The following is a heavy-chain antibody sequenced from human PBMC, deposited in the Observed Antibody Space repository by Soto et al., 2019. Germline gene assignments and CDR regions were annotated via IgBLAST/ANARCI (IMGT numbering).Heavy chain of an antibody. CDR1: GYTFTSYA. V-gene: IGHV1-3*01. CDR3: ARDPGLPRYYYGSGSYAFDI. J-gene: IGHJ3*02. Sequence: GASVKVSCKASGYTFTSYAMHWVRQAPGQRLEWMGWINAGNGNTKYSQKFQGRVTITRDTSASTAYMELSSLRSEDTAVYYCARDPGLPRYYYGSGSYAFDIWGQGTMVTVPS. D-gene: IGHD3-10*01. CDR2: INAGNGNT.